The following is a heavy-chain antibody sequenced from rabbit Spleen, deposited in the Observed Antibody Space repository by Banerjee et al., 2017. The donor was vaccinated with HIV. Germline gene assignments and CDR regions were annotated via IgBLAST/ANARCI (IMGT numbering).Heavy chain of an antibody. Sequence: QERLVESGGGLVKPEGSLKLSCTASGFSFSNKAVMCWVRQAPGKGLEWIACINMFTGKSVYASWAKGRFIMSRPSSTTVTLQMTSLTVADTATYFCARDLVAAIGWNFNLWGQGTLVTVS. CDR1: GFSFSNKAV. J-gene: IGHJ4*01. V-gene: IGHV1S45*01. D-gene: IGHD5-1*01. CDR3: ARDLVAAIGWNFNL. CDR2: INMFTGKS.